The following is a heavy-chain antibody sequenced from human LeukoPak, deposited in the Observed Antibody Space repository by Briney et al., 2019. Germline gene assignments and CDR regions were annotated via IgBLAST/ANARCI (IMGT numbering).Heavy chain of an antibody. Sequence: GSLRLSCAASGFTFSNYWMHWVRQAPGKGLVWVSRINSDESNTSYADSVKGRFMISRDNSKNTLYLQMNSLRAEDTAIYYCAKDKLWGEDYFDYWGQGTLVTVSS. D-gene: IGHD3-16*01. CDR1: GFTFSNYW. J-gene: IGHJ4*02. CDR3: AKDKLWGEDYFDY. V-gene: IGHV3-74*01. CDR2: INSDESNT.